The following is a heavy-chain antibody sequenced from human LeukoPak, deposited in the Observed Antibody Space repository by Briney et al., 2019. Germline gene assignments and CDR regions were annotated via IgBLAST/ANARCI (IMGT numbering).Heavy chain of an antibody. CDR2: IYSDDTT. V-gene: IGHV3-66*01. CDR3: ARDIGGWQPWLAFDY. Sequence: GGSLRLSCAASGFTVSSNYMSWVRQAPGKGLEWVSVIYSDDTTYYADSVKGRFSISRDNSKNTLYLQMNSLRAEDTAVYFCARDIGGWQPWLAFDYWGQGTLVTVSS. J-gene: IGHJ4*02. D-gene: IGHD6-19*01. CDR1: GFTVSSNY.